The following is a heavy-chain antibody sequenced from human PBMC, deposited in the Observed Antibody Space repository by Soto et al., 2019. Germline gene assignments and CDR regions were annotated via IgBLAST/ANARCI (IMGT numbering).Heavy chain of an antibody. J-gene: IGHJ4*02. D-gene: IGHD3-10*01. CDR1: GFTFSDHY. Sequence: EVQLVESGGGLVQPGGSLRLSCAASGFTFSDHYMDWVRQAPGKGLEWVGRTRNKANSYTTEYAASVKGRFTISRDDSKNSLYLQMNSLKTEDTAVYYWARVDYGSGSYQDYWGQGTLVTVSS. V-gene: IGHV3-72*01. CDR3: ARVDYGSGSYQDY. CDR2: TRNKANSYTT.